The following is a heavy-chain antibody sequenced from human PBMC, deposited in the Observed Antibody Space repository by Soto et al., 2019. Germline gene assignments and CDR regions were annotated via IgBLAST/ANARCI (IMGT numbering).Heavy chain of an antibody. Sequence: QVQLVESGGGVVQPGRSLRLSCAASGFTFSSYGMHWVRQAPGKGLEWVAVISYDGSNKYYADSVKGRFTISRDNSKNTLYLQMNSLRAEDTAVYYCAKGGYYYGMDVWGQGTTVTVSS. D-gene: IGHD3-16*01. V-gene: IGHV3-30*18. CDR1: GFTFSSYG. J-gene: IGHJ6*02. CDR2: ISYDGSNK. CDR3: AKGGYYYGMDV.